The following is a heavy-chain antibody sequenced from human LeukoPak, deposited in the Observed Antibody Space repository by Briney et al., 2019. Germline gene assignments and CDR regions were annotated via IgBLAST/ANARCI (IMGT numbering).Heavy chain of an antibody. V-gene: IGHV4-34*01. CDR1: GGSFSDYY. CDR2: ISHAGST. Sequence: SETLSLTCEVYGGSFSDYYWSWIRQSPGKGLEWIGEISHAGSTNYNPSLKSRVSISLDTSKNHFSLNLNSVTAADTAMYYCARGRMVQRRAYYYYMDVWGKGTTVTVSS. J-gene: IGHJ6*03. CDR3: ARGRMVQRRAYYYYMDV. D-gene: IGHD3-10*01.